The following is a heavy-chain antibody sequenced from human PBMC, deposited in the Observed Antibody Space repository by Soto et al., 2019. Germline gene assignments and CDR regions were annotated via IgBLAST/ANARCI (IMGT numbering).Heavy chain of an antibody. CDR2: IYHSGST. V-gene: IGHV4-38-2*02. CDR1: GYSISSGYY. Sequence: SETLSLTCTVSGYSISSGYYWGWIRQPPGKGLEWIGSIYHSGSTYYNPSLKSRVTISVDTSKNQFSLKLSSVTAADTAVYYCASPVGGTADAFDIWGQGTMVTVSS. D-gene: IGHD3-16*01. CDR3: ASPVGGTADAFDI. J-gene: IGHJ3*02.